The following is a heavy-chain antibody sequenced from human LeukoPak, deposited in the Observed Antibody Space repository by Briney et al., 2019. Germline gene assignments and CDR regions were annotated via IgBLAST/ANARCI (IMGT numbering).Heavy chain of an antibody. J-gene: IGHJ5*02. V-gene: IGHV4-4*09. CDR1: GGSNNSYY. CDR2: THPSGNT. CDR3: ARKAPKKGWFDP. Sequence: SETLSLTCTVSGGSNNSYYWSWIRQPPGKGLEWIGYTHPSGNTNYSPSLKSLVTISIDTSRNQFSLKLSSVTAADTAVYYCARKAPKKGWFDPWGQGTLVTVSS.